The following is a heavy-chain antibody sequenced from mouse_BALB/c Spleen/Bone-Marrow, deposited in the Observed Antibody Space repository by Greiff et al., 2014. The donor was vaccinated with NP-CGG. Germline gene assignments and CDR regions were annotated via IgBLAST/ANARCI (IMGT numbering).Heavy chain of an antibody. V-gene: IGHV1-5*01. Sequence: EVKVEESGTVLARPGASVKLSCKASGYSFTSYWMHWVKQRPGQGLEWIGAIYPGNSDTSYNQKFKGKAKLTAVTSAITAYMELSSLTNEDSAVYDCTRSGSLGAMDDWGQGTSVTVSS. CDR3: TRSGSLGAMDD. D-gene: IGHD3-1*01. CDR1: GYSFTSYW. J-gene: IGHJ4*01. CDR2: IYPGNSDT.